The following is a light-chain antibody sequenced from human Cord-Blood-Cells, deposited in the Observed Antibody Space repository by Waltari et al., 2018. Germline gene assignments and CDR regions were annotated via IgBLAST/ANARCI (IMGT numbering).Light chain of an antibody. J-gene: IGLJ2*01. CDR3: SSYAGSNNYVV. CDR2: DVS. V-gene: IGLV2-8*01. CDR1: SSDVGGYTY. Sequence: QSALTQPPPASGSPGQSVTISCPGTSSDVGGYTYFSWYQQHPGKAPKLMMYDVSTRPSGVPDRFSGSKSGNTASLTVSGLQAEYEADYYCSSYAGSNNYVVFGGGTKLTVL.